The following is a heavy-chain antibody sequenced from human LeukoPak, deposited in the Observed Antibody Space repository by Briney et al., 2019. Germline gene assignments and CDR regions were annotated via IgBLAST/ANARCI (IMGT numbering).Heavy chain of an antibody. V-gene: IGHV1-69*05. D-gene: IGHD6-6*01. CDR1: GGTFSDST. Sequence: SVKVSCKVSGGTFSDSTLSWVRQVPGQGLEWMGGIISISGSPNYAQGFQGRVTFTTDESTSTAYMELRSLTSEDTAVYYCAGDFQAARLHLFEFWGQGSLVTVSS. J-gene: IGHJ4*02. CDR3: AGDFQAARLHLFEF. CDR2: IISISGSP.